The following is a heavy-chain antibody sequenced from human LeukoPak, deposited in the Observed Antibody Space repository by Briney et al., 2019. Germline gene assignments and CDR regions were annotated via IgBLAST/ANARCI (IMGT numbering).Heavy chain of an antibody. CDR2: IYYTGST. V-gene: IGHV4-31*03. D-gene: IGHD4-23*01. Sequence: SQTLSLTCTVSGGSINSGGYYWGWIRQHPGKGLDWIGYIYYTGSTYYNPSLKSRVTISVDTSKNQFSLKLSSVTAADTAVYYCASTIETVVDYYYYYGMDVWGQGTTVTVSS. CDR3: ASTIETVVDYYYYYGMDV. J-gene: IGHJ6*02. CDR1: GGSINSGGYY.